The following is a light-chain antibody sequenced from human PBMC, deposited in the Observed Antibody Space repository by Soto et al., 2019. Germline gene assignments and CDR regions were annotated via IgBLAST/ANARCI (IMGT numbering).Light chain of an antibody. J-gene: IGKJ4*01. CDR1: QSISNW. V-gene: IGKV1-5*03. CDR2: TAY. CDR3: QQYDGCSRPT. Sequence: DIQMTQSPSTLSASVGDRVTITCRASQSISNWLAWYQQKPGKAPKLLIYTAYNLNSGVPSRFSGSGSGTEFTLTISSLQPDDFATYYCQQYDGCSRPTFGGGTKVEIK.